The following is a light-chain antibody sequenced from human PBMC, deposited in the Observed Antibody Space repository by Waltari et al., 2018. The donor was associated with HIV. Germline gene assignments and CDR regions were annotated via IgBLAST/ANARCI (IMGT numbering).Light chain of an antibody. Sequence: QSALTQPRSVSGSPGQPVSMSCTGAGSNPRGNNFLSWSQQHAGLAPRVVIFEVNNRPSDVSGRLSASKSGDTASLTISGLQPDDEAIYYCSAYLAASSWVFGSGT. CDR3: SAYLAASSWV. V-gene: IGLV2-11*01. J-gene: IGLJ3*02. CDR2: EVN. CDR1: GSNPRGNNF.